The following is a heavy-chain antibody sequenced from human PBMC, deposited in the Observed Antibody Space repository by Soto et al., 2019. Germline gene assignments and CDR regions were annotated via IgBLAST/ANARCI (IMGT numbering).Heavy chain of an antibody. Sequence: GGSLRLSCAASGFTFSSYWMSWVRQAPGKGLEWVANIKQNGNEKYYVDSVKGRFTISRDNAKNSLYLQMNSLRAEDTAVYYCARDSRPTGSGYYFFDYWGQGTLVTVSS. CDR1: GFTFSSYW. V-gene: IGHV3-7*01. CDR2: IKQNGNEK. CDR3: ARDSRPTGSGYYFFDY. D-gene: IGHD3-22*01. J-gene: IGHJ4*02.